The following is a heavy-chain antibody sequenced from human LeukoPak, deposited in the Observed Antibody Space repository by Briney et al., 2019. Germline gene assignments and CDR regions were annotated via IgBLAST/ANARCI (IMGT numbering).Heavy chain of an antibody. V-gene: IGHV1-69*04. D-gene: IGHD6-13*01. CDR3: ARDRQRYSSSWYDYYYYGMDV. CDR2: IIPILGIA. CDR1: GYTFTGYY. J-gene: IGHJ6*02. Sequence: SVKVSCKASGYTFTGYYMHWVRQAPGQGLEWMGRIIPILGIANYAQKFQGRVTITADKSTSTAYMELSSLRSEDTAVYYCARDRQRYSSSWYDYYYYGMDVWGQGTTVTVSS.